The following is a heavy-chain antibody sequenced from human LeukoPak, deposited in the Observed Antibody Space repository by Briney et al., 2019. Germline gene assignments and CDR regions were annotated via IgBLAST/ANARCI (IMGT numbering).Heavy chain of an antibody. Sequence: GGSLRLSCAASGFTFSSYAMSWVRQAPGKGLEWGSGISGSGGSTHYADSVKGRFTISRDNSKNTLYLQMNSLRAEDTAVYYCAKVASYYYDSSAYYDHWGQGTLVTVSS. CDR1: GFTFSSYA. D-gene: IGHD3-22*01. J-gene: IGHJ4*02. CDR3: AKVASYYYDSSAYYDH. V-gene: IGHV3-23*01. CDR2: ISGSGGST.